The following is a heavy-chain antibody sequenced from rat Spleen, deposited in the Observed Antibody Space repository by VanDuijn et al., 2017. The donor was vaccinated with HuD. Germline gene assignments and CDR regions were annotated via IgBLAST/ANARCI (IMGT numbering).Heavy chain of an antibody. Sequence: EVQLVESGGGLVQPGRSMKLSCAASGFTYSNYYMAWVRQAPTKGLEWVASISTGGGNTYYRDSVKGRFTISRDNAKSTLYLQMDSLRSEDTATYYCARLIANWENYWYFDFWGPGTMVTVSS. CDR2: ISTGGGNT. V-gene: IGHV5-25*01. CDR3: ARLIANWENYWYFDF. J-gene: IGHJ1*01. CDR1: GFTYSNYY. D-gene: IGHD5-1*01.